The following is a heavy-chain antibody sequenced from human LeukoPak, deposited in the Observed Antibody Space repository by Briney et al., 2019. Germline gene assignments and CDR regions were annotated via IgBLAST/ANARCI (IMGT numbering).Heavy chain of an antibody. V-gene: IGHV5-51*01. CDR2: IYPGDSDT. CDR3: ARTPQVPAAAHFDY. D-gene: IGHD2-2*01. J-gene: IGHJ4*02. CDR1: GYSFTSYW. Sequence: KSGESLKISCKGSGYSFTSYWIGWVRPMPGKGLEWMGFIYPGDSDTRYSPSFQGQVTISADKSISTAYLQWSSLKASDTAMYYCARTPQVPAAAHFDYWGQGTLVTVSS.